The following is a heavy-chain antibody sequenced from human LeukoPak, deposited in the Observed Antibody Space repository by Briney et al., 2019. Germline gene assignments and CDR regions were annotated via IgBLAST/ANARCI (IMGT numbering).Heavy chain of an antibody. D-gene: IGHD4-17*01. J-gene: IGHJ6*02. Sequence: ASVNVSCKASGYTFTSYGISWVRQAPGQGLEWMGWISAYNGNTNYAQKLQGRVTMTTDTSTSTAYMELRSLGSDDTAVYYCARDQDGDQSYYYGMDVWGQGTTVTVSS. CDR1: GYTFTSYG. V-gene: IGHV1-18*01. CDR3: ARDQDGDQSYYYGMDV. CDR2: ISAYNGNT.